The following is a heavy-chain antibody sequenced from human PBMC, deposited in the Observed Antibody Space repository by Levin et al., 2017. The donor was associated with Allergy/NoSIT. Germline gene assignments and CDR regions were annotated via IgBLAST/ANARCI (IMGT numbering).Heavy chain of an antibody. J-gene: IGHJ4*02. D-gene: IGHD3-22*01. CDR3: ARSSYYYDSSGYYLAY. CDR2: IYYSGST. CDR1: GGSVSSGSYY. Sequence: SQTLSLTCTVSGGSVSSGSYYWSWIRQPPGKGLEWIGYIYYSGSTNYNPSLKSRVTISVDTSKNQFSLKLSSVTAADTAVYYCARSSYYYDSSGYYLAYWGQGTLVTVSS. V-gene: IGHV4-61*01.